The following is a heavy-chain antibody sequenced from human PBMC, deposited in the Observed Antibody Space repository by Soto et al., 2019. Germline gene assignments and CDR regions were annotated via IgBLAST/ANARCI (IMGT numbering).Heavy chain of an antibody. J-gene: IGHJ4*02. Sequence: GGSLRLSCSASGFTFSSYAMHWVRQAPGKGLEYVSAISSNGGSTYYADSVRGRFTISRDNSKNTLYLQMSSLRAEDTAVYYCVKDLAPYYDFWSGYAFDYWGQGTLVTVSS. CDR2: ISSNGGST. D-gene: IGHD3-3*01. CDR1: GFTFSSYA. CDR3: VKDLAPYYDFWSGYAFDY. V-gene: IGHV3-64D*08.